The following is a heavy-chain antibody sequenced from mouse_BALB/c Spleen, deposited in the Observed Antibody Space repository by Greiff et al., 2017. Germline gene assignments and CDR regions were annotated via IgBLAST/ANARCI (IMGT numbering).Heavy chain of an antibody. Sequence: VKLMESGPGILQPSQTLSLTCSFSGFSLSTSGMGVGWIRQPSGKGLEWLAHIWWDDDKYYNTALKSGLTISKDTSKNQVFLKIASVDTADTATYYCARIALSYGDYAMDYWGQGTSVTVSS. D-gene: IGHD1-1*01. J-gene: IGHJ4*01. V-gene: IGHV8-8*01. CDR1: GFSLSTSGMG. CDR3: ARIALSYGDYAMDY. CDR2: IWWDDDK.